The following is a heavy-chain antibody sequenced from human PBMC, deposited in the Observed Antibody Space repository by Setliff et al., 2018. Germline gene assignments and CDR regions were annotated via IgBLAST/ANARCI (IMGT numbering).Heavy chain of an antibody. CDR3: FGAGTCSY. Sequence: GGSLRLSSTGSGFTYSHCWVSWVRQAPGKGLEWVAAINPGGSEKYYVESVKGRFTISRDNAKNSLSLQMNSLRTEDTAVYYCFGAGTCSYWGQGTQVTVS. D-gene: IGHD3-10*01. CDR1: GFTYSHCW. J-gene: IGHJ4*02. CDR2: INPGGSEK. V-gene: IGHV3-7*01.